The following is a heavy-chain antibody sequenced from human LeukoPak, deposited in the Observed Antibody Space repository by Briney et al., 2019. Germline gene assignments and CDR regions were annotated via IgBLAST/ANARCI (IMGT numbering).Heavy chain of an antibody. V-gene: IGHV4-59*08. D-gene: IGHD3-3*01. Sequence: SETLSLTCTVSGGSISSYYWSWIRQPPGKGLEWIGYIYYSGSTSYNPSLKSRVTISVDTSKNQSSLKLSSVTAADTAVYYCARLSYYDFWSGYYGPPYFDYWGQGTLVTVSS. CDR3: ARLSYYDFWSGYYGPPYFDY. CDR2: IYYSGST. CDR1: GGSISSYY. J-gene: IGHJ4*02.